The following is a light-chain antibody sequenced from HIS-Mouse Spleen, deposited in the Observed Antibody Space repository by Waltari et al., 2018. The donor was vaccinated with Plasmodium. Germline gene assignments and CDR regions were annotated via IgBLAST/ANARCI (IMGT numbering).Light chain of an antibody. CDR1: SSDVGSYNL. Sequence: QSALTQPASVSGSPGQSITISCPGTSSDVGSYNLVSWYQQHPGKAPQRMIYEGSTRPSGVSNRFSGSKSGNTDSLTISGLQAEDEADYYCCSYAGSSYVFGTGTKVTVL. CDR3: CSYAGSSYV. CDR2: EGS. V-gene: IGLV2-23*01. J-gene: IGLJ1*01.